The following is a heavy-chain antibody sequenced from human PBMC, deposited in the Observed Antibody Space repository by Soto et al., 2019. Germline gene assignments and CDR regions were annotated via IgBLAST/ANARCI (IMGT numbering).Heavy chain of an antibody. CDR2: ISAYNGNT. V-gene: IGHV1-18*01. D-gene: IGHD2-21*02. CDR3: ARGGTAIEY. CDR1: GYTFTNFG. J-gene: IGHJ4*02. Sequence: QVQLVQSGAEVKKPGASVKVSCKASGYTFTNFGISWVREAPGQGLEWMGWISAYNGNTNYAQNFQGRVTMTTDTPTSTAYVELGSMRSDGTTVYYCARGGTAIEYWGQGTLVTVSS.